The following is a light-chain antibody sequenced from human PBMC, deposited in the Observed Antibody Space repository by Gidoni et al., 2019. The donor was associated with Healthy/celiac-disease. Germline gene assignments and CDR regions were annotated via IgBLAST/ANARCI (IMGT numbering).Light chain of an antibody. V-gene: IGLV3-25*03. CDR3: QSADSSGTYGV. J-gene: IGLJ3*02. CDR2: KDS. Sequence: SYELTQPPSVAVSPGQTARITCSGDALPKQYAYWYQQKPGQAPVLVIYKDSERPSGIPELFSGSSSGTTVPLTISGVQAEDEADYYCQSADSSGTYGVFGGGTKLTVL. CDR1: ALPKQY.